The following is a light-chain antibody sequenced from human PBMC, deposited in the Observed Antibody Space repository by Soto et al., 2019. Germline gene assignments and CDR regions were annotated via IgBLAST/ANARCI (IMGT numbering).Light chain of an antibody. CDR2: GAS. CDR3: QQYGSSPLLT. V-gene: IGKV3-20*01. CDR1: QTISSSY. J-gene: IGKJ4*01. Sequence: ESVLTQSAGTLSLSPAERATRSCRASQTISSSYLAWYQQKRGEAPRLLIFGASNRATGIPDRFSGSGSGTDFTLSISRVEPEDFAIYWCQQYGSSPLLTFGGGTKVDNK.